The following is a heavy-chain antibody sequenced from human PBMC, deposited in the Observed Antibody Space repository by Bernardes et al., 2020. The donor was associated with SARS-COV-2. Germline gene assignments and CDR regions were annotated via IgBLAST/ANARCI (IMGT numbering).Heavy chain of an antibody. V-gene: IGHV1-18*01. CDR2: ISAYNGNT. CDR3: ARVGCGGDCYPNPRPYYYYVMDV. J-gene: IGHJ6*02. D-gene: IGHD2-21*01. CDR1: GYTFTKYG. Sequence: ASVKVSCKASGYTFTKYGISWVRQAAGHGLEWMGWISAYNGNTYYAQKLQDRVTITTDTSTSTAYMELRSLRSDDTAVYYCARVGCGGDCYPNPRPYYYYVMDVWGQGTTVTVSS.